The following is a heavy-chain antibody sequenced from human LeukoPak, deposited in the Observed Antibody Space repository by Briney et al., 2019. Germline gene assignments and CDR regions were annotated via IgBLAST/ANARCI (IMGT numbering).Heavy chain of an antibody. V-gene: IGHV4-61*02. J-gene: IGHJ4*02. CDR2: IYTSGST. CDR1: GGSISSGSYY. D-gene: IGHD3-9*01. CDR3: ARADSVLRYFDWLPQGVFDY. Sequence: SETLSLTCTVSGGSISSGSYYWSWIRQPAGKGLEWIGRIYTSGSTNYNPSLKSRVTISVDTSKNQFSLKLSSVTAADTAVYYCARADSVLRYFDWLPQGVFDYWGQGTLVTVSS.